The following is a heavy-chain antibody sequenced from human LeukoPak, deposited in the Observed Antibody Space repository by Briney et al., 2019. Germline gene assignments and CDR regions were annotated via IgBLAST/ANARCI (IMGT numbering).Heavy chain of an antibody. CDR2: IYPGDSDT. Sequence: RGESLKISCKGSGYSFTSYWIGWVRQMPGKGLEWMGIIYPGDSDTRYSPSFQGQVTISAAKSISTAYLQWSSLKASDTAMYYCARQREYSSSSSWFDPWGQGTLVTVSS. J-gene: IGHJ5*02. CDR1: GYSFTSYW. D-gene: IGHD6-6*01. V-gene: IGHV5-51*01. CDR3: ARQREYSSSSSWFDP.